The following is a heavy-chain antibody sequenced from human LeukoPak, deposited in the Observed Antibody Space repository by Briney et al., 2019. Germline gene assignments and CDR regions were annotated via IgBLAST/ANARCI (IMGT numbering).Heavy chain of an antibody. J-gene: IGHJ6*03. V-gene: IGHV3-21*01. Sequence: GGSLRLSCAASGFTVSSNYMSWVRQAPGKGLEWVSAISGSGGTTYYADSVKGRFTISRDNAKNSLYLQMNSLRAEDTAVYYCARDQYGSGDGYYMDVWGKGTTVTISS. CDR2: ISGSGGTT. D-gene: IGHD3-10*01. CDR1: GFTVSSNY. CDR3: ARDQYGSGDGYYMDV.